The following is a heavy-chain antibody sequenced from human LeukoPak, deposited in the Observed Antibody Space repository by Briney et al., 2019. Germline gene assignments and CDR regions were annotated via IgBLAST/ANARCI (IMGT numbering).Heavy chain of an antibody. J-gene: IGHJ4*02. CDR2: ISGSGGST. CDR3: ARSMYSNNWNFGY. V-gene: IGHV3-23*01. D-gene: IGHD6-13*01. CDR1: GFTFSSYA. Sequence: PGGSLRLSCAASGFTFSSYAMSWVRQAPGKGLEWVSAISGSGGSTYYADSVKGRFTISRDNAKNALYLQMNSLRVEDTAVYYCARSMYSNNWNFGYWGQGTQVTVSS.